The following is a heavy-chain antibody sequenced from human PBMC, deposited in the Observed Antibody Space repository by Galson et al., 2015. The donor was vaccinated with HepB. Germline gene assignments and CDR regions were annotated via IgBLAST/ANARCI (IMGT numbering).Heavy chain of an antibody. Sequence: SLRLSCAASGFTFSNYAMIWVRQAPGKGLEWVSHISGSGGSTDYADSVKGRFTISRDNSKNTLYLQMNSLRAEDTALYFCAKDKSGARFDPWGQGTLVTVSS. V-gene: IGHV3-23*01. CDR2: ISGSGGST. CDR3: AKDKSGARFDP. D-gene: IGHD1-26*01. CDR1: GFTFSNYA. J-gene: IGHJ5*02.